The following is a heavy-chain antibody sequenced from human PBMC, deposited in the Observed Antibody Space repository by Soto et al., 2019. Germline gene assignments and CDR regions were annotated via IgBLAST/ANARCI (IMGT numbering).Heavy chain of an antibody. J-gene: IGHJ6*02. CDR2: ISYDGSNK. CDR1: GFTFSSYG. Sequence: GGSLRLSCAASGFTFSSYGMHWVRQAPGKGLEWVAVISYDGSNKYYADSVKGRFTISRDNSKNTLYLQMNSLRAEDTAVYYCAKGGFCSSTSCYSPEYYYYYYGMDVWGQGTTVTVSS. V-gene: IGHV3-30*18. D-gene: IGHD2-2*01. CDR3: AKGGFCSSTSCYSPEYYYYYYGMDV.